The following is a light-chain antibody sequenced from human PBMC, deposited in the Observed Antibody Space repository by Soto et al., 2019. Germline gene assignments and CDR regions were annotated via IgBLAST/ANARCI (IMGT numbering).Light chain of an antibody. Sequence: QSALTQPASVSGSPGPSITISCTGTSSDVGGYNYVSWYQQHPGTAPKLMIYDVSIRPSGLSYRFSGSKSGNPASLTSSGLQAEDEADYYCSSYTSSSTVVFGGGTKLTVL. J-gene: IGLJ2*01. CDR2: DVS. V-gene: IGLV2-14*03. CDR3: SSYTSSSTVV. CDR1: SSDVGGYNY.